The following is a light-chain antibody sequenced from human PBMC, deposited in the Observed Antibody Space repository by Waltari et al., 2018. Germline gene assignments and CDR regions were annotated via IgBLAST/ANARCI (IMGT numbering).Light chain of an antibody. Sequence: EIVLTQSPATLSLSPGERATLSCRASQSVGSYLAWYQKKPGQAPRLLIYEASNRAIGIPGRFSGSGSGTDFTLTISSLEPEDFATYYCQQSYSTQYTFGQGTKLEIK. CDR1: QSVGSY. CDR2: EAS. CDR3: QQSYSTQYT. V-gene: IGKV3-11*01. J-gene: IGKJ2*01.